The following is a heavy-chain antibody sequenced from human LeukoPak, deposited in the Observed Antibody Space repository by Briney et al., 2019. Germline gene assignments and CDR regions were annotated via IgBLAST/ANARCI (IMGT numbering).Heavy chain of an antibody. CDR2: IWYDGSNK. CDR1: GFTFSSYG. J-gene: IGHJ4*02. Sequence: GGSLRLSCAASGFTFSSYGMHWVRQAPGKGLEWVAVIWYDGSNKYYADSVKGRFTISRDNSKNTLYLQMNSLRAEDTAVYYCARDVTTDGYNGALDYWGQGTLVTVSS. V-gene: IGHV3-33*01. D-gene: IGHD5-24*01. CDR3: ARDVTTDGYNGALDY.